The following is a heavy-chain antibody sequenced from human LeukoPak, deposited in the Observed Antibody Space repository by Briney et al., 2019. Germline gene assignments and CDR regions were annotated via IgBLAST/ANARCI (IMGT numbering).Heavy chain of an antibody. J-gene: IGHJ6*02. CDR2: ISWNSCSI. V-gene: IGHV3-9*01. CDR1: GFTLDVYA. D-gene: IGHD7-27*01. Sequence: PGRSLGLFCAASGFTLDVYAMLWVRQSSRKGLGGVTGISWNSCSIGYADSVKRRFTITRDNAKNSLYLQMNSLRAEDTALYYCAKDSPWGPFDYYYGMDAWGQGTTVTVSS. CDR3: AKDSPWGPFDYYYGMDA.